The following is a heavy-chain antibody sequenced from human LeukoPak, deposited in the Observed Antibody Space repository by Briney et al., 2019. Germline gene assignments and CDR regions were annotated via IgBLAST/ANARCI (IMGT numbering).Heavy chain of an antibody. V-gene: IGHV1-69*01. CDR3: ARAPGYYYDSSGYLDY. CDR1: GGTFSSYA. J-gene: IGHJ4*02. CDR2: IIPIFGTA. Sequence: SVKVSCKSSGGTFSSYAINWVRQAPGQGLEWMGGIIPIFGTANYAQKFQDRVTITADESTSTAYMELCSLRSEDTAVYYCARAPGYYYDSSGYLDYWGQGTLVTVSS. D-gene: IGHD3-22*01.